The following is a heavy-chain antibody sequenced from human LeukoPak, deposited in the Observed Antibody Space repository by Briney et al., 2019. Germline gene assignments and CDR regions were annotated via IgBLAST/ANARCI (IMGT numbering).Heavy chain of an antibody. CDR3: YSNYGDSFDY. V-gene: IGHV1-8*02. CDR2: MNPNSGKT. D-gene: IGHD4-11*01. Sequence: ASVKVPCKASGYTFTTYDINWVRQATGQGLEWMGWMNPNSGKTGYAQKFQGRVTITRSISISTAYMELSSLRSEDTAVYYCYSNYGDSFDYWGQGTLVTVSS. J-gene: IGHJ4*02. CDR1: GYTFTTYD.